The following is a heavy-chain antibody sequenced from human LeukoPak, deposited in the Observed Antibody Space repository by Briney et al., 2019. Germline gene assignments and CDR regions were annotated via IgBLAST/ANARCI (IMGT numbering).Heavy chain of an antibody. D-gene: IGHD1-26*01. J-gene: IGHJ3*02. CDR3: ARVTVGATTTNAFDI. V-gene: IGHV4-30-4*08. Sequence: SETLSLTCTVSGGSISSGDYYWSWIRQPPGKGLEWLGYIYYSGSTYYNPSLKSRVTISVDTSKNQFSLKLSSVTAADTAVYYCARVTVGATTTNAFDIWGQGTMVTVSS. CDR1: GGSISSGDYY. CDR2: IYYSGST.